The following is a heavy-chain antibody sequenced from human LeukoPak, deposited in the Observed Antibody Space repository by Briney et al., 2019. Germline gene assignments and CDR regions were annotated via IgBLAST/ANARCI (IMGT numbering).Heavy chain of an antibody. CDR3: AKISSSAESNFDY. J-gene: IGHJ4*02. CDR1: GFTFSTYA. V-gene: IGHV3-33*06. CDR2: IWPDGSKK. Sequence: GRSLRLSCAASGFTFSTYAMHWVRQAPGKGLEWVAFIWPDGSKKYYADSVKGRFAISRENSKNTAYLQMNDLRPEDTALYFCAKISSSAESNFDYWGQGTLLTVSS. D-gene: IGHD6-25*01.